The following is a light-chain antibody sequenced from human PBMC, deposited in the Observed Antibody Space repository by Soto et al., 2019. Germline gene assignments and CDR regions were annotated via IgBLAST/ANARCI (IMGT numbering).Light chain of an antibody. CDR2: DAS. CDR1: QSINSW. J-gene: IGKJ1*01. V-gene: IGKV1-5*01. CDR3: QQYTSYSWT. Sequence: TITCRASQSINSWLAWYQQKPGKAPQILIYDASTLKSGVPPRFSASGSGTEFTLIISSLQPDDFATYYCQQYTSYSWTFGQGTKVDI.